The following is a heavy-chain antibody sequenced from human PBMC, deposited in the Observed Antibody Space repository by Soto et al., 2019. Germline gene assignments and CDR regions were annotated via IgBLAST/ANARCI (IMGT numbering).Heavy chain of an antibody. Sequence: SETLSLTCTVSGGSISSSSYYWGWIRQPPGKGLEWIGSIYYSGSTYYNPSLKSRVTISVDTSKNQFSLKLSSVTAADTAVYYCARQGIVVVPAAMPSFDYWGQGTLVTVSS. CDR3: ARQGIVVVPAAMPSFDY. J-gene: IGHJ4*02. CDR1: GGSISSSSYY. V-gene: IGHV4-39*01. CDR2: IYYSGST. D-gene: IGHD2-2*01.